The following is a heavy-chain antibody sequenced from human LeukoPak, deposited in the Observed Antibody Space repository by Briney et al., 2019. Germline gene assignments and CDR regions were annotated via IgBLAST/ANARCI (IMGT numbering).Heavy chain of an antibody. Sequence: SETLSLTCTVSGGSISSYYWSWIRQPAGKGLEWIGRIYTSGSTNYNPSLKSRVTISVDTSKNQFSLKLSSVTAAGTAVYYCARQRIDGSGSFFLDYWGQGTLVTVSS. V-gene: IGHV4-4*07. CDR3: ARQRIDGSGSFFLDY. D-gene: IGHD3-10*01. CDR1: GGSISSYY. J-gene: IGHJ4*02. CDR2: IYTSGST.